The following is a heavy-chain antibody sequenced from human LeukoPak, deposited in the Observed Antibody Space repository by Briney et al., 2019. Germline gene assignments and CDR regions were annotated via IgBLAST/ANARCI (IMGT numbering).Heavy chain of an antibody. CDR3: ARERLAATGTGWFEP. V-gene: IGHV3-30*04. J-gene: IGHJ5*02. Sequence: GGSLRLSCAASGFTFSSYAIHWVRQAPGKGLEWVAVISDDGSSKCYADSVKGRFTISRDNSKNTLYLQMNSLRAEDTAVYFCARERLAATGTGWFEPWGQGTLVTVSS. D-gene: IGHD6-13*01. CDR1: GFTFSSYA. CDR2: ISDDGSSK.